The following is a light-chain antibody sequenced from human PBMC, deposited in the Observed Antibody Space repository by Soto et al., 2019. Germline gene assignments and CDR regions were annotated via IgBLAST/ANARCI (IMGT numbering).Light chain of an antibody. CDR3: QQYNNWPLQFT. J-gene: IGKJ3*01. Sequence: EIVMTQSPATLSVSPGERATLSCRASQSVSSNLALYQQKPGQAPRLLIYGASTRATGIPARFSGSGSGTEFTLTISSLQSEDFAVYYCQQYNNWPLQFTFGPGTKVDIK. CDR2: GAS. CDR1: QSVSSN. V-gene: IGKV3-15*01.